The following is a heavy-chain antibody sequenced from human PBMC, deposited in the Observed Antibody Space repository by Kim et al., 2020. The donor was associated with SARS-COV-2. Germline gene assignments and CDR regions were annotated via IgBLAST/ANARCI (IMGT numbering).Heavy chain of an antibody. V-gene: IGHV3-30-3*01. D-gene: IGHD3-3*01. J-gene: IGHJ4*02. CDR1: GFTFSSYA. CDR2: ISYDGSNK. CDR3: ARGENYDLAVLDY. Sequence: GGSLRLSCAASGFTFSSYAMHWVRQAPGKGLEWVAVISYDGSNKYYADSVKGRFTISRDNSKNTLYLQMNSLRAEDTAVYYCARGENYDLAVLDYWGQGTLVTVSS.